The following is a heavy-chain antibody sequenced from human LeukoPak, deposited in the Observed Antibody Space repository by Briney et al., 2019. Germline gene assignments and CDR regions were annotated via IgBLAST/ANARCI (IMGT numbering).Heavy chain of an antibody. CDR2: INIDVTST. J-gene: IGHJ4*02. CDR3: VKDRTREGNRLFEH. Sequence: GGSLRLSCAVSGFTFSRYWMHGVREAPGKGLVWVSRINIDVTSTNYADSVKGPCTISRDNAKNTLYLQMNSLRDEDTAVYYCVKDRTREGNRLFEHWGQGTLVTVSS. V-gene: IGHV3-74*01. D-gene: IGHD1-1*01. CDR1: GFTFSRYW.